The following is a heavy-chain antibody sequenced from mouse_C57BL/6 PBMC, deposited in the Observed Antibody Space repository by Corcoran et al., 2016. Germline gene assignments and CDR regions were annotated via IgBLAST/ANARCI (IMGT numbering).Heavy chain of an antibody. J-gene: IGHJ2*01. D-gene: IGHD2-13*01. CDR3: ARRDYPFDY. CDR1: GYTFTDYY. V-gene: IGHV1-26*01. CDR2: INPNNGGT. Sequence: EVQLQQSGPELVKPGASVKISCKASGYTFTDYYMNWVKQSHGKSLEWIGDINPNNGGTSYNQKFKGKATLTVDKSSSTAYMELRSLTSEDSAVYYCARRDYPFDYWGQGTTLTVSS.